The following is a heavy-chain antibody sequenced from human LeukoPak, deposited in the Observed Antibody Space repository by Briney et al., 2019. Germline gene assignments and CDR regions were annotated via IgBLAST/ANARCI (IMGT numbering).Heavy chain of an antibody. D-gene: IGHD1-1*01. CDR2: ISSSNSYI. CDR1: GFTFSSYS. J-gene: IGHJ5*02. Sequence: PGGSLRLSCAASGFTFSSYSMNWVRQAPGKGLEWVSSISSSNSYIYYADSVKGRFTLSRDNAKKSLNLQMNSLRAEDTAVYYCARGTGPRGFDPWGQGTLVTVSS. CDR3: ARGTGPRGFDP. V-gene: IGHV3-21*01.